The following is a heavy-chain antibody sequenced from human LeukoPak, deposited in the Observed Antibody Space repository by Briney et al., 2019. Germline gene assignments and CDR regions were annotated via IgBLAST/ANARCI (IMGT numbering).Heavy chain of an antibody. CDR1: GGSISSGSYY. J-gene: IGHJ5*02. Sequence: SQTLSLTCTVSGGSISSGSYYWSWIRPPAGKGLEWIGRIYTSGSTNYNPSLKSRVTISVDTSKNQFSLKLSSVTAADTAVYYCARAGGRIGFDPWGQGTLVTVSS. CDR2: IYTSGST. V-gene: IGHV4-61*02. D-gene: IGHD1-26*01. CDR3: ARAGGRIGFDP.